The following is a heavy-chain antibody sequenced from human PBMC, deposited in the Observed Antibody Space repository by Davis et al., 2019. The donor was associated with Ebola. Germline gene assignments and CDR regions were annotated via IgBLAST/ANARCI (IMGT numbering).Heavy chain of an antibody. D-gene: IGHD1-7*01. CDR3: AKDIGPGTTSYYYYGMDV. Sequence: GESLKISCAASGFTFSSYWMSWLRQAPGKGLEWVANIKQDGSEKYYVDSVKGRFTISRDNAKNSLYLQMNSLRAEDTALYYCAKDIGPGTTSYYYYGMDVWGQGTTVTVSS. V-gene: IGHV3-7*03. CDR2: IKQDGSEK. CDR1: GFTFSSYW. J-gene: IGHJ6*02.